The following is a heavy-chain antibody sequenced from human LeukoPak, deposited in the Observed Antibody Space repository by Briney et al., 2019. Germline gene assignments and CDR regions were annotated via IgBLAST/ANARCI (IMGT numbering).Heavy chain of an antibody. CDR3: TTDQFEGYYDAWSGYYLF. CDR1: GFTFNSAW. CDR2: IKSGSDGGPT. Sequence: AGGSLRLSCAASGFTFNSAWMGWVRQAPGKGLDWVGRIKSGSDGGPTHYAAPVKGRFTISRDDSQNTVYLQMNSLKTEDTAVYYCTTDQFEGYYDAWSGYYLFWGQGTLVTVSP. D-gene: IGHD3-3*01. J-gene: IGHJ4*02. V-gene: IGHV3-15*01.